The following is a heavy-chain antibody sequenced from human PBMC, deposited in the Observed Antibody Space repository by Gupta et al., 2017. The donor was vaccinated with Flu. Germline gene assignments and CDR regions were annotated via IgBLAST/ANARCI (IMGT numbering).Heavy chain of an antibody. Sequence: MTGVSQAPGKGREWIAYISTSGSTIDYADSVKGRFTIARDKAGNSLFLQRSSLRAEDSAVYYRARDAPDDERSPSPGPNYGGKGTRGTGAS. V-gene: IGHV3-48*03. J-gene: IGHJ4*02. CDR2: ISTSGSTI. CDR3: ARDAPDDERSPSPGPNY. D-gene: IGHD3-3*01.